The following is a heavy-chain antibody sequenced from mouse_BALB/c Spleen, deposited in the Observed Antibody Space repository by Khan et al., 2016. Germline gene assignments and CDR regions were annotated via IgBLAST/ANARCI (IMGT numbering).Heavy chain of an antibody. V-gene: IGHV1-4*01. D-gene: IGHD2-3*01. CDR3: AREGWLLGYFDY. CDR1: GYTFTSYT. J-gene: IGHJ2*01. Sequence: QVQLQQSGAELARPGASVRMSCKASGYTFTSYTMHWVKQGPGQGLEWIGYVIPSNAYTNYNQKFKDKATLTADKSSSTAYMQLSSLTSEDSAVYDCAREGWLLGYFDYWGQGTTLTVSS. CDR2: VIPSNAYT.